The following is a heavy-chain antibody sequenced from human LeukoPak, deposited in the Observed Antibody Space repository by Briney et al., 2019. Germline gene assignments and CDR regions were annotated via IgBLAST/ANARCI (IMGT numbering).Heavy chain of an antibody. V-gene: IGHV4-61*08. Sequence: SETLSLTCTVSGGSISSGGYYWSWIRQHPGKGLEWIGYIYYSGSTNYNPSLKSRVTISVDTSKNQFSLKLSSVTAADTAVYYCARDRRLWEIDYWGQGTLVTVSS. CDR2: IYYSGST. CDR1: GGSISSGGYY. J-gene: IGHJ4*02. D-gene: IGHD5-18*01. CDR3: ARDRRLWEIDY.